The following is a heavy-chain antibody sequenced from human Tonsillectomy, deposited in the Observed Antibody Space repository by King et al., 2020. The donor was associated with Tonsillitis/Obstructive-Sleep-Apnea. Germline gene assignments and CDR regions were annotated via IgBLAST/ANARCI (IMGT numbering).Heavy chain of an antibody. CDR1: GFTFSDHY. Sequence: VQLVESGGGLVQPGGSLRLSCAASGFTFSDHYMDGVRQAPGKGLEWVGRTRNKAHSYTTEYAASVKGRFTISRDDSENSLYLQMNSLKTEDTAVYYCARVRTSSPVYNLDYWGQGTLVTVSS. V-gene: IGHV3-72*01. CDR3: ARVRTSSPVYNLDY. D-gene: IGHD1-14*01. CDR2: TRNKAHSYTT. J-gene: IGHJ4*02.